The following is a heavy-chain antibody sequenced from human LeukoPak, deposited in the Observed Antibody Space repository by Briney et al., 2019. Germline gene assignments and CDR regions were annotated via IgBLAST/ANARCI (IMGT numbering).Heavy chain of an antibody. CDR1: NDTINDSY. CDR2: IYNSGTT. D-gene: IGHD1-26*01. CDR3: PRGGRNFDY. V-gene: IGHV4-59*01. Sequence: SETLSLTCTVSNDTINDSYWTWIRQPPGKRLEWIGHIYNSGTTKYKPSLKGRVTISVDTSNNQISLRLRSGTAADTAVYFCPRGGRNFDYWGQGTLVTVSS. J-gene: IGHJ4*02.